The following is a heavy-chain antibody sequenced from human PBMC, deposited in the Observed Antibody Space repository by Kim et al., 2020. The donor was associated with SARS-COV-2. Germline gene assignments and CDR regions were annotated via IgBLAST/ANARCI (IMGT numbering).Heavy chain of an antibody. D-gene: IGHD4-17*01. J-gene: IGHJ3*02. CDR3: AGEGSDYGIYDAFDI. V-gene: IGHV4-59*01. Sequence: SETLSLTCTVSGGSISSYYWSWIRQPPGKGLEWIGYIYYSGSTNYNPSLKSRVTISVDTSKNQFSLKLSSVTAADTAVYYCAGEGSDYGIYDAFDIWGQGTMVTVSS. CDR1: GGSISSYY. CDR2: IYYSGST.